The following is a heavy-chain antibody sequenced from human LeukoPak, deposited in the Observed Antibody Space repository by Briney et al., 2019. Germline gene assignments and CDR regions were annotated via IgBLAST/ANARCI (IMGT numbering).Heavy chain of an antibody. CDR1: GGSFSGYY. CDR3: ARGWGIAAAGTG. CDR2: INHSGST. D-gene: IGHD6-13*01. J-gene: IGHJ4*02. V-gene: IGHV4-34*01. Sequence: SETLSLTCAVYGGSFSGYYWSWIRQPPGKGLEWIGEINHSGSTNYNPSLKSRVTISVDTSKNQFSLKLSSVTAADTAVCYCARGWGIAAAGTGWGQGTLVTVSS.